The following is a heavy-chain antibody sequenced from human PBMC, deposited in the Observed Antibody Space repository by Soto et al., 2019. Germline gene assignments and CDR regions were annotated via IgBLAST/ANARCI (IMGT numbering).Heavy chain of an antibody. CDR2: IIPIFGTA. J-gene: IGHJ5*02. CDR3: ARGIVVVVAATPGHNWFDP. D-gene: IGHD2-15*01. V-gene: IGHV1-69*12. Sequence: QVQLVQSGAEVKKPGSSVKVSCKASGGTFSSYAISWVRQAPGQGLEWMGGIIPIFGTANYAQKFQGRVTITADESTSTVYMELSSLRSDDTAVYYCARGIVVVVAATPGHNWFDPWGQGTLVTVSS. CDR1: GGTFSSYA.